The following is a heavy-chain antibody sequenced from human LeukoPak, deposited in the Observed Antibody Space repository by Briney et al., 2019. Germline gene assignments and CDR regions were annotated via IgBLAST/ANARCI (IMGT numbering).Heavy chain of an antibody. CDR3: ARVATVVTPSTDY. CDR1: GYTFTGYY. J-gene: IGHJ4*02. Sequence: ASVKVSCKASGYTFTGYYMHWVRQAPGQGLEWMGRINPSSGGTDYAQKFQGRVTMTRDTSISTAYMELSSLRSDDTAVYYCARVATVVTPSTDYWGQGTQVTVSS. V-gene: IGHV1-2*06. D-gene: IGHD4-23*01. CDR2: INPSSGGT.